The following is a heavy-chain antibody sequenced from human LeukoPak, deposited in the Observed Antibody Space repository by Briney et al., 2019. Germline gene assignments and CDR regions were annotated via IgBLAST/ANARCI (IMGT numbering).Heavy chain of an antibody. D-gene: IGHD2-2*01. CDR3: ARDSPVPAATQGYFDY. CDR1: GYTFSMYW. CDR2: IKQDGSQK. J-gene: IGHJ4*02. V-gene: IGHV3-7*01. Sequence: GGSLRLSCVASGYTFSMYWMTWFRQAPGKGLEWVANIKQDGSQKNYVDSVKGRFSISRDNAKKSLYLQMNSLRDEDTAVYYCARDSPVPAATQGYFDYWGQGTLVTVSS.